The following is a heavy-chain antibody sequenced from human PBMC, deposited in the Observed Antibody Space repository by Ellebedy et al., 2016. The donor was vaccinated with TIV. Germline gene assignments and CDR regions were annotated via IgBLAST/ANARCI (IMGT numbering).Heavy chain of an antibody. Sequence: PGGSLRLSCAASGFTVSSNYMGWVRQAPGKGLEWVSVIYSGGNTYYADSLRGRFTISRDNSKNTLYLQMNSLRAEDTAVYYCARGYCSGGSCYLGDSWGQGSLVSVSS. CDR2: IYSGGNT. D-gene: IGHD2-15*01. V-gene: IGHV3-53*01. J-gene: IGHJ4*02. CDR1: GFTVSSNY. CDR3: ARGYCSGGSCYLGDS.